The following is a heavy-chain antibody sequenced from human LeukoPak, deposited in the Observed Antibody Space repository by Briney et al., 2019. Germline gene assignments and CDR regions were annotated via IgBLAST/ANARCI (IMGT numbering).Heavy chain of an antibody. CDR1: GFTFSSYG. D-gene: IGHD3-22*01. V-gene: IGHV3-30*18. CDR2: ISYDGSNK. CDR3: AKETYYYDSSGYRSRYYGMDV. Sequence: GGSLRLPCAASGFTFSSYGMPWVRQAPGKGLEWVAVISYDGSNKYYADSVKGRFTISRDNSKNTLYLQMNSLRAEDTAVYYCAKETYYYDSSGYRSRYYGMDVWGQGTTVTVSS. J-gene: IGHJ6*02.